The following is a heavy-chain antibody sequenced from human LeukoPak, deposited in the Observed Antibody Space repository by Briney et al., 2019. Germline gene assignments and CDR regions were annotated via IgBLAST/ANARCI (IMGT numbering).Heavy chain of an antibody. J-gene: IGHJ5*02. V-gene: IGHV4-61*01. CDR3: ARDLITMIRGVVIEEASGWFDP. CDR1: GGSVNSGSYY. D-gene: IGHD3-10*01. Sequence: SETLSLTCTVSGGSVNSGSYYWSWIRQPPGKGLKWIGYIYDSGSTNYNPSLKSRVTISADTSQNQISLKLSSVTAADTAVYYCARDLITMIRGVVIEEASGWFDPWGQGTLVTVSS. CDR2: IYDSGST.